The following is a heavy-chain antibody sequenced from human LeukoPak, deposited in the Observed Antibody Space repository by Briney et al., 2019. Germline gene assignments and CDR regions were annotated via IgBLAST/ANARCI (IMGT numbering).Heavy chain of an antibody. V-gene: IGHV3-13*01. CDR3: VRGGVLTGFDY. Sequence: KGLEWVSGIGTAGDTYYVGSVKGRFTISRENAQNSLYLQMNSLRAGDTAVYYCVRGGVLTGFDYWGQGTLVTVSS. CDR2: IGTAGDT. J-gene: IGHJ4*02. D-gene: IGHD3-9*01.